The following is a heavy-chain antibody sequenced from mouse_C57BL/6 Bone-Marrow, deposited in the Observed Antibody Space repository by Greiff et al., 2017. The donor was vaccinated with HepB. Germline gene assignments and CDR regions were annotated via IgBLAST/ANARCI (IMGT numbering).Heavy chain of an antibody. Sequence: EVQRVESGGGLVQPGGSLKLSCAASGFTFSDYYMYWVRQTPEKRLEWVAYISNGGGSTYYPDTVKGRFTISRDNAKNTLYLQMSRLKSEDTAMYYCARRRGDWYFDVWGTGTTVTVSS. CDR1: GFTFSDYY. J-gene: IGHJ1*03. CDR2: ISNGGGST. V-gene: IGHV5-12*01. CDR3: ARRRGDWYFDV.